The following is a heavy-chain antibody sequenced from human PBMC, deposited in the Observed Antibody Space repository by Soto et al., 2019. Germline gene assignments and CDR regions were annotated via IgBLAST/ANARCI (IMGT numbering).Heavy chain of an antibody. Sequence: QVQLQESGPGLVKPSGTLSLTCTVTSGSISSNNWWSWFRHSPVTGLKWLGEIYYGGSTNYNPSVMKRLSISIDTSRNQFSLRLTSVTAADTAVYYGAKESGSIKVRGPYYIWGQGTLVTVSS. V-gene: IGHV4-4*02. CDR2: IYYGGST. J-gene: IGHJ3*02. CDR1: SGSISSNNW. CDR3: AKESGSIKVRGPYYI. D-gene: IGHD3-22*01.